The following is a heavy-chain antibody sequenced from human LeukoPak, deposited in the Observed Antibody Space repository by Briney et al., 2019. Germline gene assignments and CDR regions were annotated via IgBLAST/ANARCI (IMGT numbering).Heavy chain of an antibody. J-gene: IGHJ5*02. CDR1: GGSMSSYY. D-gene: IGHD3-16*01. Sequence: SETLSLTCTVSGGSMSSYYWSLIRQPAGKGPEWIGRIHTSGTNYYNPSLKSRVTMSVDTSKNQFSLRLTSVTAADTAIYYCARGDYYDGGGRNWFDPWGQGTLVTVSS. CDR2: IHTSGTN. CDR3: ARGDYYDGGGRNWFDP. V-gene: IGHV4-4*07.